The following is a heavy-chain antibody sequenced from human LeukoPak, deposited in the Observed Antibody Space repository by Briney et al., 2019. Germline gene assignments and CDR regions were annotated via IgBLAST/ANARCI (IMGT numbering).Heavy chain of an antibody. J-gene: IGHJ4*02. CDR1: GFTFSGNY. CDR3: ARVGSYYDSSGYPY. D-gene: IGHD3-22*01. CDR2: IYSGGDT. Sequence: GGSLRLSCAASGFTFSGNYISWVRQAPGKGLEWVSVIYSGGDTYYADSVKGRFTISRDNSKNTLYLQMNNLRAEDTAFYYCARVGSYYDSSGYPYWGQGTLVTVSS. V-gene: IGHV3-53*01.